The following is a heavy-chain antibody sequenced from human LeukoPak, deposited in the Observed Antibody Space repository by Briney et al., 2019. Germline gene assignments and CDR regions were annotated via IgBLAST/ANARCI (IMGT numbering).Heavy chain of an antibody. V-gene: IGHV3-53*04. J-gene: IGHJ6*02. CDR3: ASGYCSGGSCYTPGLYYYYYGMDV. CDR1: GFTVSSNY. CDR2: IYSGGST. D-gene: IGHD2-15*01. Sequence: GGSLRLSCAASGFTVSSNYMSWVRQAPGKGLEWVSVIYSGGSTYYADSVKGRFTISRHNSKNTLYLQMNSLRAEDTAVYYCASGYCSGGSCYTPGLYYYYYGMDVWGQGTTVTVSS.